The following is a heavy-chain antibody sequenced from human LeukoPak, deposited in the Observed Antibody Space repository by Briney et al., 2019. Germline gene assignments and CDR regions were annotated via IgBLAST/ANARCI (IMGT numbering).Heavy chain of an antibody. CDR2: IYYSGST. CDR1: GGSISSYY. V-gene: IGHV4-59*12. CDR3: ARDSRELTDY. J-gene: IGHJ4*02. Sequence: SETLSLTCTVSGGSISSYYWSWIRQPPGKGLEWTGYIYYSGSTNYNPSLKSRVTISVDTSKNQFSLKLSSVTAADTAVYYCARDSRELTDYWGQGTLVTVSS. D-gene: IGHD1-26*01.